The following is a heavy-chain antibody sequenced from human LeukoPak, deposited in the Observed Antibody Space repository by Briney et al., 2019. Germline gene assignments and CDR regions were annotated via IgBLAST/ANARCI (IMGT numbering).Heavy chain of an antibody. Sequence: PGGSLRLSCAASGFTFSSYGMHCVRQAPGKGLEWVAVIWYDGSNKYYADSVKGRFTISRDNSKNTLYLQMDSLRAEDTAVYYCARDPGVRWLVGFDYWGQGTLVTVSS. CDR2: IWYDGSNK. D-gene: IGHD6-19*01. CDR3: ARDPGVRWLVGFDY. CDR1: GFTFSSYG. J-gene: IGHJ4*02. V-gene: IGHV3-33*01.